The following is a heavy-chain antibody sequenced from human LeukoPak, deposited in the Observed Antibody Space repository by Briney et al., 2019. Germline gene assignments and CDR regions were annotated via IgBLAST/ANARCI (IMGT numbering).Heavy chain of an antibody. CDR2: IIPIFDTT. V-gene: IGHV1-69*13. J-gene: IGHJ4*02. D-gene: IGHD2-2*01. CDR1: GGTFSTYP. CDR3: ARGRIGYCRTTSCYTFDH. Sequence: ASVKVSCKGSGGTFSTYPTSWVRQAPGRGLEWMGGIIPIFDTTNYAQKFQDRATITADESTSTVYMELRSLRSEDTAIYYCARGRIGYCRTTSCYTFDHWGQGTLVTVSS.